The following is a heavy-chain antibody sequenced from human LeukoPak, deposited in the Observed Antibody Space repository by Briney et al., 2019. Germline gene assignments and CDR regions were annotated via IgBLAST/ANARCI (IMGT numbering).Heavy chain of an antibody. Sequence: SCKASGYTFTGYYMHWVRQAPGKGLEWVAVISYDGSNKYYADSVKGRFTISRDNSKNTLYLQMNSLRAEDTAVYYCASDIVVVVAATRDYWGQGTLVTVSS. CDR3: ASDIVVVVAATRDY. J-gene: IGHJ4*02. D-gene: IGHD2-15*01. CDR2: ISYDGSNK. V-gene: IGHV3-30-3*01. CDR1: GYTFTGYY.